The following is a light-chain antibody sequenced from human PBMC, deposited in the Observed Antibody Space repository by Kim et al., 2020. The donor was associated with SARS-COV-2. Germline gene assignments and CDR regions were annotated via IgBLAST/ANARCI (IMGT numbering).Light chain of an antibody. V-gene: IGKV1-5*03. CDR3: QQYNSYMT. CDR2: KAS. CDR1: QSISSW. J-gene: IGKJ2*01. Sequence: DIRMTQSPSTLSASVGDRVTITCRASQSISSWLAWYQQKPGKAPKLLIYKASSLESGVPSRFSGSGSGTEFTLTISSLQPDDFATYYCQQYNSYMTFGQGTKVDIK.